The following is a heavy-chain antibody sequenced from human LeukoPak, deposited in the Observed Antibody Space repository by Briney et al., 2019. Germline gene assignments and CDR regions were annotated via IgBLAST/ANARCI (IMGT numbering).Heavy chain of an antibody. Sequence: GGSLRLSCAASGFTFSSYWMSWVRQAPGKGLEWVANIKLDGSEKYYVDSVKGRFTISRDNAKNSLYLQMNSLRAEDTAVYYCATGAYYDFWSGSGGFDYWGQGTLVTVSS. J-gene: IGHJ4*02. D-gene: IGHD3-3*01. CDR2: IKLDGSEK. CDR3: ATGAYYDFWSGSGGFDY. V-gene: IGHV3-7*01. CDR1: GFTFSSYW.